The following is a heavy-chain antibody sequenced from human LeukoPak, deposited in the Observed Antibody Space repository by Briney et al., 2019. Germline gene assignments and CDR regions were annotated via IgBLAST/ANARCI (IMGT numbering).Heavy chain of an antibody. Sequence: GGSLRLSCAASGFTFSSYGMHWVRQAPGKGLEWVAVIWYDGSNKYYADSVKGRFTISRDNSKNTLYLQMNSLRAEDTAVYYCARDRIAVALDVWGQGTTVTVSS. D-gene: IGHD6-19*01. CDR2: IWYDGSNK. V-gene: IGHV3-33*01. CDR1: GFTFSSYG. CDR3: ARDRIAVALDV. J-gene: IGHJ6*02.